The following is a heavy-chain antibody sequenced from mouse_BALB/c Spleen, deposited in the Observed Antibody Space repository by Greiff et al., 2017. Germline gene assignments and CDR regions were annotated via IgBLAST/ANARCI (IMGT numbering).Heavy chain of an antibody. Sequence: EVQLVESGGGLVQPGGSRKLSCAASGFTFSSFGMHWVRQAPEKGLEWVAYISSGSSTIYYADTVKGRFTISRDNPKNTLFLQMTSLRSEDTAMYYCARYWDGWYFDVWGAGTTVTVSS. CDR1: GFTFSSFG. D-gene: IGHD4-1*01. CDR3: ARYWDGWYFDV. CDR2: ISSGSSTI. J-gene: IGHJ1*01. V-gene: IGHV5-17*02.